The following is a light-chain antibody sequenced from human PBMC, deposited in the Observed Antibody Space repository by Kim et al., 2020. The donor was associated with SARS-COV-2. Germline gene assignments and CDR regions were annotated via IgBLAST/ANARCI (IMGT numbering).Light chain of an antibody. CDR3: CSYAGSPYV. V-gene: IGLV2-23*02. CDR2: EVS. J-gene: IGLJ1*01. Sequence: QSALTQPASVSGSPGQSITISSTGTSSDVGSYNLVSWYQQHPGKAPKLMIYEVSKRLSGVSNRFSGSKSGNTASLTISGLQAEDEADYYCCSYAGSPYVFGTGTKVTVL. CDR1: SSDVGSYNL.